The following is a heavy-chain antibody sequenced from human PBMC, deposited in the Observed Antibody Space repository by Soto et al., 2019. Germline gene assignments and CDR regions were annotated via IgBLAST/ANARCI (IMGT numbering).Heavy chain of an antibody. CDR1: GGTFSSYA. CDR3: ARSSYCSSTRCYENTPRH. Sequence: ASVKVSCKASGGTFSSYAISWVRQAPGQGLEWMGGIIPIFGTANYAQKFQGRVTITADESTSTAYMELSSLRSEDTAVYYCARSSYCSSTRCYENTPRHWGQGNLVTVSS. CDR2: IIPIFGTA. D-gene: IGHD2-2*01. V-gene: IGHV1-69*13. J-gene: IGHJ4*02.